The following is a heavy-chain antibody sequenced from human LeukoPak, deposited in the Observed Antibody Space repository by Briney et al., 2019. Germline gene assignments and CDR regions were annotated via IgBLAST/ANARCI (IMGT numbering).Heavy chain of an antibody. CDR1: GFTFSGHW. Sequence: GGSLRLSCAASGFTFSGHWMSWVRQAPGKELEWVASINQGGSDKYYVDSVKGRFTISRDSANNLLYLQMNSLRGEDTAVYYCTRDRSRAEDDWGQGTLVTVSS. V-gene: IGHV3-7*01. CDR2: INQGGSDK. CDR3: TRDRSRAEDD. D-gene: IGHD1-14*01. J-gene: IGHJ4*02.